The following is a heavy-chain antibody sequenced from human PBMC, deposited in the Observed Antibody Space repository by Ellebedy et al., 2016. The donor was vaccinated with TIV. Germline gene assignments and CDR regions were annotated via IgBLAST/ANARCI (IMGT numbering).Heavy chain of an antibody. CDR3: VRGQLHYGDYYDL. CDR1: GYTFTNQA. V-gene: IGHV1-3*01. Sequence: ASVKVSCKASGYTFTNQAIHWVRQAPGQRLEWMGWINAGNGDTHYSQRFQGRVTITRDTSASTAYMELTSLRSEDTAVYSCVRGQLHYGDYYDLWGQGTLVTVSS. CDR2: INAGNGDT. D-gene: IGHD4-17*01. J-gene: IGHJ4*02.